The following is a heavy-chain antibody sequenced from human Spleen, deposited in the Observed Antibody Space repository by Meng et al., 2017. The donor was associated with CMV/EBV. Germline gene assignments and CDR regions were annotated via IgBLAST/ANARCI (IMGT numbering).Heavy chain of an antibody. CDR3: ARVGGYCSSTSCYSWFDP. J-gene: IGHJ5*02. Sequence: FTFSTYWMHWVRQAPGKGLVWVARLNGDGSSTNYADSVKGRFTISRDNAKNTLYLQMNSLRAEDTAVYYCARVGGYCSSTSCYSWFDPWGQGTLVTVSS. D-gene: IGHD2-2*02. V-gene: IGHV3-74*01. CDR1: FTFSTYW. CDR2: LNGDGSST.